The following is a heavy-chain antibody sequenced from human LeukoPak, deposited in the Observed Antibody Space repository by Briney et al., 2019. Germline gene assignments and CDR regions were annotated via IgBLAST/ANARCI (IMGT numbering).Heavy chain of an antibody. CDR2: IYGGGST. CDR1: GLIVSRNY. V-gene: IGHV3-53*01. Sequence: GGSLRLSCAASGLIVSRNYMSWVRQAPGKGLEWVSAIYGGGSTYYADSVKGRFTISRDNSKNTLYLQMNSLRAEDTAVYYCAPGGNEAFDIWGQGTMVTVS. J-gene: IGHJ3*02. CDR3: APGGNEAFDI. D-gene: IGHD4-23*01.